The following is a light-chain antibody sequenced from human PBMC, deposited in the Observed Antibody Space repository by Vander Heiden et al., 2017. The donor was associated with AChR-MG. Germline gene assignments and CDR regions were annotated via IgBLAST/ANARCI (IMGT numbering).Light chain of an antibody. CDR2: DAS. J-gene: IGKJ5*01. V-gene: IGKV3-11*01. Sequence: EIVLTQSPATPSLSPGERATLSCRASQSVSSYLAWYQQKPGQAPRLLIYDASNGATGIPARFSGSGSGTDFTLTISSLEPEDFAVYYCQQRSNWPPITFGQGTRLEIK. CDR1: QSVSSY. CDR3: QQRSNWPPIT.